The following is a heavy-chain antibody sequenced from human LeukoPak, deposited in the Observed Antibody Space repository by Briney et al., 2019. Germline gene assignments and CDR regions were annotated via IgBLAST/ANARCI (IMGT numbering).Heavy chain of an antibody. V-gene: IGHV1-18*04. D-gene: IGHD3-3*01. J-gene: IGHJ6*02. CDR1: GYTFPSYF. CDR2: ISAYNGNT. CDR3: AREPHSDFWSGYYYYGMDV. Sequence: GASAKVSCKASGYTFPSYFMHWVRQAPGQGLEWMGWISAYNGNTNYAQKLQGRVTMTTDTSTSTAYMELRSLRSDDTAVYYCAREPHSDFWSGYYYYGMDVWGQGTTVTVSS.